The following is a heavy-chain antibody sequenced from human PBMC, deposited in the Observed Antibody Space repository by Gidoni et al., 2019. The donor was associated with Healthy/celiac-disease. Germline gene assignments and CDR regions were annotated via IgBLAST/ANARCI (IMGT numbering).Heavy chain of an antibody. CDR2: IYHSGST. CDR1: GGSISSSNW. D-gene: IGHD2-2*01. J-gene: IGHJ4*02. CDR3: ARDSIDCSSTSCYWGFDY. V-gene: IGHV4-4*02. Sequence: QVQLQESGPGLVKPSGTLSLTCAVSGGSISSSNWWSWVRQPPGKGLEWIGEIYHSGSTNYNPSLKSRVTISVDKSKNQFSLKLSSVTAADTAVYYCARDSIDCSSTSCYWGFDYWGQGTLVTVSS.